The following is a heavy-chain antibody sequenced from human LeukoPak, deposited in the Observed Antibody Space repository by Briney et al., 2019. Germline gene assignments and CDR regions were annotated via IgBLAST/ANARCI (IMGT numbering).Heavy chain of an antibody. CDR3: VTSSHYCLKN. V-gene: IGHV4-39*07. CDR2: IYHGGTT. J-gene: IGHJ4*02. Sequence: PSETLSLTCTVSGGSISSGSYYWSWVRQPPGKGLEWIGEIYHGGTTNYNPSLRSRVTISVDKSKNVFSLDLSSVTAADTAIYYCVTSSHYCLKNWGQGTLVTVSS. CDR1: GGSISSGSYY. D-gene: IGHD2/OR15-2a*01.